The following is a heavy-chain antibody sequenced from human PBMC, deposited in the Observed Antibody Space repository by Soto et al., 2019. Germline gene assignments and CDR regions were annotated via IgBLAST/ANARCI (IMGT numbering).Heavy chain of an antibody. CDR2: IWYDGSNK. CDR3: ARDLEYDDSSGYYPPLFDY. V-gene: IGHV3-33*01. D-gene: IGHD3-22*01. CDR1: GFTFSSYG. J-gene: IGHJ4*02. Sequence: PGGSLRLSCAASGFTFSSYGMHWVRQAPGKGLEWVAVIWYDGSNKYYADSVKGRFTISRDNSKNTLYLQMNSLRAEDTAVYYCARDLEYDDSSGYYPPLFDYWGQGTLVTVSS.